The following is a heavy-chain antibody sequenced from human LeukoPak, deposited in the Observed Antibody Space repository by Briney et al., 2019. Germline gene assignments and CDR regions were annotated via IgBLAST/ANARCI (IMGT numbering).Heavy chain of an antibody. CDR3: ARGPGYCSSTSCYKGWFDP. V-gene: IGHV4-34*01. J-gene: IGHJ5*02. CDR1: GGSFSGYY. D-gene: IGHD2-2*02. Sequence: PSETLSLTCAIYGGSFSGYYWSWIRQPPGKGLEWVGEINHSGSTTYHQSLKSRVTISVDTSKNQFSLKLSSVTAAATAVYYCARGPGYCSSTSCYKGWFDPWGQGTLVTVSS. CDR2: INHSGST.